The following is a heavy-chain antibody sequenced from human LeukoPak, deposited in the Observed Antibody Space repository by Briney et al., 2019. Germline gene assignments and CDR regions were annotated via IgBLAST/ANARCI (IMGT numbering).Heavy chain of an antibody. V-gene: IGHV3-23*01. D-gene: IGHD6-19*01. J-gene: IGHJ3*02. CDR3: ARVTTGSGWYYDAFDI. CDR1: GFTFSTFA. CDR2: ISGSGGST. Sequence: GGSLRLSCAASGFTFSTFAMIWVRQPPGKGLEWVSTISGSGGSTYYADSVKGRFTISRDNSKNTLYLQMNSLRAEDTAVYYCARVTTGSGWYYDAFDIWGQGTMVTVSS.